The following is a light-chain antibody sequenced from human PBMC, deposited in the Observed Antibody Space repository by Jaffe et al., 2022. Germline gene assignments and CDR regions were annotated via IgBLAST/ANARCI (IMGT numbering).Light chain of an antibody. J-gene: IGLJ2*01. V-gene: IGLV3-19*01. CDR1: SLRTYY. Sequence: SSEVTQDPAVSVALGQTVRITCQGDSLRTYYASWYQQKSGQAPVLVIYGRNNRPSGIPDRFSGSSSENTASLTITGAQAEDEADYYCNYRDNSGNPVVFGGGTKLTVL. CDR2: GRN. CDR3: NYRDNSGNPVV.